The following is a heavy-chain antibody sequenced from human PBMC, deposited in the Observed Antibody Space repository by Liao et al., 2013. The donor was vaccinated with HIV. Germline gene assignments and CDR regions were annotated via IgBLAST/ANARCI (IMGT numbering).Heavy chain of an antibody. Sequence: QVLLQESGPRLVKTSETLSLTCTVSSGSISGSPYYWGWIRQPPGKGLEWIGSIYKSGTTYYNLSLKSRVTISVDTSRNQFSLKLSSVTAADTAVYYCARDKYSDSSGYYPSDNDAFDIWGQGTMVTVSS. CDR2: IYKSGTT. D-gene: IGHD3-22*01. J-gene: IGHJ3*02. V-gene: IGHV4-39*07. CDR1: SGSISGSPYY. CDR3: ARDKYSDSSGYYPSDNDAFDI.